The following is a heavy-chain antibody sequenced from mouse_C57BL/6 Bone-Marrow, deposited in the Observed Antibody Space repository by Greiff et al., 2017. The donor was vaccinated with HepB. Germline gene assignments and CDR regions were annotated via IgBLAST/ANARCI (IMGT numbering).Heavy chain of an antibody. D-gene: IGHD2-4*01. CDR3: ARGDYDLFAY. J-gene: IGHJ3*01. Sequence: EVKLQESGPGLVKPSQSLSLTCSVTGYSITSGYYWNWIRQFPGNKLEWMGYISYDGSNNYNPSLKNRISITRDTSKNQFFLKLNSVTTEDTATYYCARGDYDLFAYWGQGTLVTVSA. CDR1: GYSITSGYY. CDR2: ISYDGSN. V-gene: IGHV3-6*01.